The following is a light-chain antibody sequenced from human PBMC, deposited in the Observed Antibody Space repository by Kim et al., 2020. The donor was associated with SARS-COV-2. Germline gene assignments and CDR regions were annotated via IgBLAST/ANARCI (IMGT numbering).Light chain of an antibody. CDR3: KSYIGNNAVI. V-gene: IGLV2-8*01. CDR1: SSDIGSYDY. J-gene: IGLJ2*01. Sequence: QSVLTQPPSASGSPGQSVTISCTGTSSDIGSYDYVSWYQQHAGKAPKLLIYEVNKRPSGVPNRFSGSKSGNTASLTVSGLQADDEADYYCKSYIGNNAVIFGGGTQLTVL. CDR2: EVN.